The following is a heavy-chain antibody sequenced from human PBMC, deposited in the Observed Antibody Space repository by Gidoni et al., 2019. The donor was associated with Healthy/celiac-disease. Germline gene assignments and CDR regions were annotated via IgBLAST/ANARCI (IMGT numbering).Heavy chain of an antibody. J-gene: IGHJ6*03. Sequence: EVQLVESGGGLVKPGGSLRLSCAASGFTFSSYSMNWVRQAPGKGLEWVSSISSSSSYIYYADSVKGRFTISRDNAKNSLYLQMNSLRAEDTAVYYCARDLANQVVPAAIHYYYYMDVWGKGTTVTVSS. V-gene: IGHV3-21*01. CDR2: ISSSSSYI. CDR1: GFTFSSYS. CDR3: ARDLANQVVPAAIHYYYYMDV. D-gene: IGHD2-2*02.